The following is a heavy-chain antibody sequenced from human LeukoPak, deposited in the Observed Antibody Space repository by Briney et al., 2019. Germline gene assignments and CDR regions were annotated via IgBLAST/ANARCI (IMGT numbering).Heavy chain of an antibody. CDR1: GGTFSDFT. J-gene: IGHJ4*02. Sequence: GGSLRLFCAASGGTFSDFTMNWVRQAPGKGLEWVSAISGSRNNTYYADSVKGRFTISRDNSKNTLYLQMNSLRAEDTAVYYCAKWGCSGGSCYPFDYWGQGTLVTVSS. CDR3: AKWGCSGGSCYPFDY. V-gene: IGHV3-23*01. D-gene: IGHD2-15*01. CDR2: ISGSRNNT.